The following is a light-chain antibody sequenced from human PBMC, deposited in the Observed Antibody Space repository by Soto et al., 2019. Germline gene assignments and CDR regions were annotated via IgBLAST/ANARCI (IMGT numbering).Light chain of an antibody. CDR2: EVS. J-gene: IGKJ1*01. CDR3: LQTKQLPLT. Sequence: VLTQTPLSLSVTPGQSASISCKSSQSLLHSDGKTYLYWYLQRPGQPPQLLMYEVSNRFSGVPERFSGSGSGTDFTPEISRVEAEDVGLYSCLQTKQLPLTFGHGTKVEVK. CDR1: QSLLHSDGKTY. V-gene: IGKV2D-29*01.